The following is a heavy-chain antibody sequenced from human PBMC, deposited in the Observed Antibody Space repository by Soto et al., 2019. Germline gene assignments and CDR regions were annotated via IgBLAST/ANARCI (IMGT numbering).Heavy chain of an antibody. CDR2: IIPILGTT. V-gene: IGHV1-69*13. Sequence: ASVKVSCKASGGSVSTYSISWVRQAPGQGLEWMGGIIPILGTTNYAQKFRGRVSISADESTSTVYMELSSLRFEDTATYYCAREFTEYSSQTSWLDPWGPGTMVTVYS. J-gene: IGHJ5*02. D-gene: IGHD3-22*01. CDR3: AREFTEYSSQTSWLDP. CDR1: GGSVSTYS.